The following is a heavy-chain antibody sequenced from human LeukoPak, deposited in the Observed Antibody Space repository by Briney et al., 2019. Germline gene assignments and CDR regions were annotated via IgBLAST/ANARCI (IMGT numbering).Heavy chain of an antibody. D-gene: IGHD3-22*01. Sequence: SVKVSCKASGGTFSSYAISWVRQAPGQGLEWVGGIIPIFGTANYAQKFQGRVTITADESTSTAYMELSSLRSEDTAVYYCARELCYYDSSGYCPPYFDYWGQGTLVTVSS. V-gene: IGHV1-69*01. CDR1: GGTFSSYA. J-gene: IGHJ4*02. CDR2: IIPIFGTA. CDR3: ARELCYYDSSGYCPPYFDY.